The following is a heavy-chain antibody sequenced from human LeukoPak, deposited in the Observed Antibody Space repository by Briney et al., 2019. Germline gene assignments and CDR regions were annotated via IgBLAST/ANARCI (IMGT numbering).Heavy chain of an antibody. CDR2: IYSGGST. J-gene: IGHJ5*02. D-gene: IGHD1-1*01. CDR3: ARDPGPGSNWLDR. CDR1: GFTVSSNY. V-gene: IGHV3-53*01. Sequence: PGGSLRLSRAASGFTVSSNYMSWVRQAPGKGLEWVSVIYSGGSTYYADSVKGRFTISRDNSKNTLYLQMNSLRAEDTAVYYCARDPGPGSNWLDRWGQGTLVTVSS.